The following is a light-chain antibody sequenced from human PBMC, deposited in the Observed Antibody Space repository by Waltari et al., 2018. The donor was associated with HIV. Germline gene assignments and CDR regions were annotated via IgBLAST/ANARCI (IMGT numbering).Light chain of an antibody. CDR2: DAS. V-gene: IGKV1-33*01. CDR3: LQYENLPYT. J-gene: IGKJ2*01. CDR1: QALKNN. Sequence: DIQMTQSPSPLSASVGDRAPITCQASQALKNNVNWFQQRPGKAPKLLIYDASKLETGVPSRFTGSGSGTDFTFTITRLQPEDIATYFCLQYENLPYTVGQGTKLEIK.